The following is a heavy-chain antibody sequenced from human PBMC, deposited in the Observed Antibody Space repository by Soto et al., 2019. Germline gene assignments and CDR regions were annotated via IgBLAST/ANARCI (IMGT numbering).Heavy chain of an antibody. CDR2: IIPIFGTA. CDR3: ARGLTTVTTLFMDV. V-gene: IGHV1-69*13. Sequence: ASVKVSCKASGGTFSSYAISWVRQAPGQGLEWMGGIIPIFGTANYAQKFQGRVTITADESTSTAYMELSSLRSEDTAVYYCARGLTTVTTLFMDVWGQGTTVTVSS. CDR1: GGTFSSYA. J-gene: IGHJ6*02. D-gene: IGHD4-17*01.